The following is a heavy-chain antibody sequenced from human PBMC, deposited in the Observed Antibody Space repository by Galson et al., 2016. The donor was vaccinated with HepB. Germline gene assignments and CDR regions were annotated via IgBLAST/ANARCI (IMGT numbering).Heavy chain of an antibody. V-gene: IGHV4-31*03. D-gene: IGHD4-17*01. J-gene: IGHJ4*02. CDR2: IYYSGSN. CDR3: ARMVYGDAYYFDY. CDR1: GGSISSGGYY. Sequence: TLSLTCTVSGGSISSGGYYWSWIRQHPGKGLEWIGYIYYSGSNYYNPSLKSRVTISVDTSKNQFSLRLSSVTAADTAVYYCARMVYGDAYYFDYWGQGTLVTVSS.